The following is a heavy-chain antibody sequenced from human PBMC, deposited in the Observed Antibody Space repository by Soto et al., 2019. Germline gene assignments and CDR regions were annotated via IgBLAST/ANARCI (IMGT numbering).Heavy chain of an antibody. D-gene: IGHD5-18*01. V-gene: IGHV1-2*06. CDR2: TNPNSGGR. J-gene: IGHJ4*02. CDR3: GRVEQYTAQYDY. CDR1: GYTFTAYY. Sequence: ASGRVSCRASGYTFTAYYMRWVRQAPGQGLERMARTNPNSGGRNYARKFRGRVSMTRGTSISTGYGGLRRLRSDDRAEYYCGRVEQYTAQYDYWGQGTLVTVSS.